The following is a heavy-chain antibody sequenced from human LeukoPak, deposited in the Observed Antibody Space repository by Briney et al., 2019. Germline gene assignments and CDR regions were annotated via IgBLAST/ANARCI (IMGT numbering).Heavy chain of an antibody. V-gene: IGHV1-2*02. CDR2: INPNSGGT. Sequence: GASVKVSCKASGYTFTSYGISWVRQAPGQGLEWMGWINPNSGGTNYAQKFQGRVTMTRDTSISTAYMELSRLRSDDTAVYYCARGEWDIVVVVAAAAYGYWSQGTLVTVSS. J-gene: IGHJ4*02. CDR3: ARGEWDIVVVVAAAAYGY. CDR1: GYTFTSYG. D-gene: IGHD2-15*01.